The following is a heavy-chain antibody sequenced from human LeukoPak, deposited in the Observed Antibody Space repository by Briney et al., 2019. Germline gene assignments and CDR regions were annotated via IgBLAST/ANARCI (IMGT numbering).Heavy chain of an antibody. CDR2: IRYDGSNK. CDR3: AKQYSSSWYGYFDY. J-gene: IGHJ4*02. D-gene: IGHD6-13*01. CDR1: GFTFSSYG. V-gene: IGHV3-30*02. Sequence: PGGSLRLSCAASGFTFSSYGMHWVRHAPGKGLEWVAFIRYDGSNKYYADSVKGRFTISRDNSKNTLYLQMNSLRAEDTAVYYCAKQYSSSWYGYFDYWGQGTLVTVSS.